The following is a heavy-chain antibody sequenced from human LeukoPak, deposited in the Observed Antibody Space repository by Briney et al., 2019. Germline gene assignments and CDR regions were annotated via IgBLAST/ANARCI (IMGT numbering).Heavy chain of an antibody. D-gene: IGHD1-26*01. V-gene: IGHV4-39*01. CDR3: ARLGGGELLHLDY. Sequence: SETLSLTCTVSGGSISSSSYYWGWIRQPPGKGLEWIGSIYYSGSTYYNPSLKSRVTISVDTSKNQFSLKLSSVTAADTAVYYCARLGGGELLHLDYWGQGTLVTVSS. CDR1: GGSISSSSYY. J-gene: IGHJ4*02. CDR2: IYYSGST.